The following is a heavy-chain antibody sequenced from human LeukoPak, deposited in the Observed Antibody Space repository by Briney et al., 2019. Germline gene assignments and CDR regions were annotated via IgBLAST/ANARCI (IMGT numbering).Heavy chain of an antibody. CDR3: ATTTTVTTFGAFDI. V-gene: IGHV3-48*03. J-gene: IGHJ3*02. CDR2: ISSSGSTI. CDR1: GFTFSSYE. Sequence: PGGSLRLSSVASGFTFSSYEMKWVRQAPGRGLEWVSYISSSGSTIYYADSVKGRFTISRDNAKNSLYLQMNSLRAEDTAVYYCATTTTVTTFGAFDIWGQGTMVTVSS. D-gene: IGHD4-17*01.